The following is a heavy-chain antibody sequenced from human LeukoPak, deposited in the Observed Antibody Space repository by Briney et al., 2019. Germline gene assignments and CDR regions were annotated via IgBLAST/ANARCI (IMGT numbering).Heavy chain of an antibody. CDR2: ISSSSSYI. Sequence: AGGSLRLSCAASGFTFSSYSMNWVRQAPGKGLEWVSSISSSSSYIYYADSVKGRFTISRDNAKNSLHLQMNSLRAEDTAVYYCARGESYYYGSGSYCRMDVWGQGTTVTASS. CDR3: ARGESYYYGSGSYCRMDV. J-gene: IGHJ6*02. D-gene: IGHD3-10*01. V-gene: IGHV3-21*01. CDR1: GFTFSSYS.